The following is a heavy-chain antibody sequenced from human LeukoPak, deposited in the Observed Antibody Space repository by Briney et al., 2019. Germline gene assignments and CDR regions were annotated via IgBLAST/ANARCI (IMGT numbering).Heavy chain of an antibody. J-gene: IGHJ5*02. CDR1: GFPFSSYA. Sequence: GGSLRLSCAASGFPFSSYAMSWFRQTPGKGLEWVSSIIASGGTTYYADPVKGRFTISRDNSKNTVYLQMNSLRAEDTAVYYCAKWRLGGGDCLYHWGQGTLATVSS. CDR3: AKWRLGGGDCLYH. D-gene: IGHD2-21*02. V-gene: IGHV3-23*01. CDR2: IIASGGTT.